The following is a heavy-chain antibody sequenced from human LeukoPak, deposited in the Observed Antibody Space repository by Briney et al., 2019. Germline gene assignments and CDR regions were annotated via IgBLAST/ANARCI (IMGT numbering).Heavy chain of an antibody. D-gene: IGHD2-15*01. CDR1: GFTFDDYA. CDR3: AKDIGIALRVATFEN. V-gene: IGHV3-9*01. Sequence: GGSLRLSCAASGFTFDDYAMHWVRQAPGKGVEGVSGLSWNGATVGYADSMKGRLTISRDNTKNSLYLQMSSLKTEDTALYYCAKDIGIALRVATFENWGQGTLVTVSS. J-gene: IGHJ4*02. CDR2: LSWNGATV.